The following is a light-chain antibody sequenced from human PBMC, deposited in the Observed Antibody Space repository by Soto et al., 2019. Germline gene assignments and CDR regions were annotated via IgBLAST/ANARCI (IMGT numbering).Light chain of an antibody. CDR3: QQYNSYSRT. CDR2: KAS. J-gene: IGKJ1*01. Sequence: DIQMTQSPSTLSASVGERVTITCRASQSISSWLAWYQQKPGKAPKLLIYKASSLESGVPSRFSGSGSGTEFTFTISSLQPDDFATYYCQQYNSYSRTFGQGTKV. CDR1: QSISSW. V-gene: IGKV1-5*03.